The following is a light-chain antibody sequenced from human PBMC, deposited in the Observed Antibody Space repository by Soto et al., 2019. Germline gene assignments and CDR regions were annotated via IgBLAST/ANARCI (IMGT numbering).Light chain of an antibody. CDR2: VAS. Sequence: DIQMTQSPSSLSASVGDRVTITCRASQRIRNYVNWYQQKPGKAPKFLIYVASTLQSGVPSRFSGSGSGTDFTLTISSLQPEDFATYYCQQSYSTPYTFGPGTKLEIK. CDR1: QRIRNY. V-gene: IGKV1-39*01. CDR3: QQSYSTPYT. J-gene: IGKJ2*01.